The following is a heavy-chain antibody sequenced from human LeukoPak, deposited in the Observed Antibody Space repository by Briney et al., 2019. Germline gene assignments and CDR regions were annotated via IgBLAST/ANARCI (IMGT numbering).Heavy chain of an antibody. CDR3: AREGNDYGDYVGEN. J-gene: IGHJ4*02. CDR2: IIPIFGTA. Sequence: ASVKVSCKASGGTFSSYAISWVRQAPGQGLEWMGGIIPIFGTANYAQKFQGRVTITADGSTSTAYMELSSLRSEDTAVYYCAREGNDYGDYVGENWGQGTLVTVSS. D-gene: IGHD4-17*01. V-gene: IGHV1-69*13. CDR1: GGTFSSYA.